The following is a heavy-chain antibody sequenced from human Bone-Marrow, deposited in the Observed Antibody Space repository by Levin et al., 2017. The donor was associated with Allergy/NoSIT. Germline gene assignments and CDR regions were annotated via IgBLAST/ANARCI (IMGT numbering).Heavy chain of an antibody. J-gene: IGHJ4*02. CDR3: AREGREGYYFDY. Sequence: PSETLSLTCTVSGGSISRYYWSWIRQPPGKGLEWFGYIYYTGSTNYNPSLKSRVTISVDTSKNQFSLKLSSVTAADTAVYYCAREGREGYYFDYWGQGTLVTVSS. V-gene: IGHV4-59*01. D-gene: IGHD1-26*01. CDR1: GGSISRYY. CDR2: IYYTGST.